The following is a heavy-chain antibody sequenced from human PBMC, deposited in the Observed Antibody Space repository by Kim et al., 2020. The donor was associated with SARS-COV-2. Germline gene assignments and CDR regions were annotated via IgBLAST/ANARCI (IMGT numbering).Heavy chain of an antibody. CDR3: AVGSTGYPTSTFDP. Sequence: GGSLRLSCAASGFTFSDYYMSWIRQAPGKGLEWVSYISSSGGTIYYADSVKGRFTISRDNAKNSLYLQMNSLRAEDTAVYYCAVGSTGYPTSTFDPWGQGTLVTVSS. D-gene: IGHD3-9*01. CDR2: ISSSGGTI. J-gene: IGHJ5*02. CDR1: GFTFSDYY. V-gene: IGHV3-11*01.